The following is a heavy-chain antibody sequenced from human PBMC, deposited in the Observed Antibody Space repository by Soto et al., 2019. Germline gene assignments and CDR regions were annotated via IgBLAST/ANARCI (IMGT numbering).Heavy chain of an antibody. D-gene: IGHD2-2*01. CDR2: IYYSGST. CDR3: ARGIGYCSSTSCKYYYYYYGMHV. Sequence: PSETLSLTCTVSGGSISSYYWSWIRQPPGKGLEWIGYIYYSGSTNYNPSLKSRVTISVDTSKNQFSLKLSSVTAADTAVYYCARGIGYCSSTSCKYYYYYYGMHVWGQGTTVTVSS. CDR1: GGSISSYY. J-gene: IGHJ6*02. V-gene: IGHV4-59*01.